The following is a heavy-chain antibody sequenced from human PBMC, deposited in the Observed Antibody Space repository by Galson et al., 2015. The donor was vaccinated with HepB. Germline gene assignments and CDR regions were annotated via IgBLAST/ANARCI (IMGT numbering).Heavy chain of an antibody. CDR3: ARVERENWGPDALDI. J-gene: IGHJ3*02. CDR2: VSNSGRT. CDR1: RGSISSGGYF. Sequence: VQLQESGPGLVKPSETLSLTCTVSRGSISSGGYFWTWIRQHPGQGLEWIGYVSNSGRTWYNSSLQSRITISVDTSKNQFSLKLSSVTAADTAVYYCARVERENWGPDALDIWGQGTMVTVSS. V-gene: IGHV4-31*03. D-gene: IGHD7-27*01.